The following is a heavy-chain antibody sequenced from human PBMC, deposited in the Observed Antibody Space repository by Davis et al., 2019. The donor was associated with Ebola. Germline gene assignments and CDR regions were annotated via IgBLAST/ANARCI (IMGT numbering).Heavy chain of an antibody. J-gene: IGHJ3*02. CDR1: GYSFTAYW. V-gene: IGHV5-51*01. Sequence: GESLKISCKGSGYSFTAYWIGWVRQMPGKGLEWMGLIYTGDSDTRYSPSFRGQVTISADKSMKTAFLQWSSLKASDSGMYYCASLRRTITGMDDGFDIWGQGTMVTVSS. D-gene: IGHD2-8*02. CDR2: IYTGDSDT. CDR3: ASLRRTITGMDDGFDI.